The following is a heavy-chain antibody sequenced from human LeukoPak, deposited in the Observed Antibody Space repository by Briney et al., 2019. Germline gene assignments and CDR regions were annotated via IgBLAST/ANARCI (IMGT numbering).Heavy chain of an antibody. J-gene: IGHJ5*02. CDR2: ISAYNGNT. CDR3: ARDFPYNYGSGSPSNWFDP. D-gene: IGHD3-10*01. CDR1: GYTFTNYG. Sequence: GASVNVSCKASGYTFTNYGISWVRQAPGQGPEWMGWISAYNGNTNYAQKLQGRVTMTTDTSRSTGYMELRSLRSDDTAVYYCARDFPYNYGSGSPSNWFDPWGQGTLVTVSS. V-gene: IGHV1-18*01.